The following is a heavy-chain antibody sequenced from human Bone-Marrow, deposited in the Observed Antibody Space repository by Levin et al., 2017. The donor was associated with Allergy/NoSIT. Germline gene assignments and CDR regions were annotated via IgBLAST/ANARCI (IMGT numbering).Heavy chain of an antibody. Sequence: GASVKVSCEAYGFKFSNFAVTWVRQAPGKGLEWVSSIGGGAASTYYAGSVKGRFTISRDDSKSTLYLQMNSLRDEDTARYHCAKEGNFYYGSGSHYDSWGQGTLVIVS. CDR3: AKEGNFYYGSGSHYDS. D-gene: IGHD3-10*01. V-gene: IGHV3-23*01. J-gene: IGHJ4*02. CDR1: GFKFSNFA. CDR2: IGGGAAST.